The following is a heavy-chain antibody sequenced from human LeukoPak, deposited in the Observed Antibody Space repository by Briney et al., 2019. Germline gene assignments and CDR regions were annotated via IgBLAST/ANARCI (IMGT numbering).Heavy chain of an antibody. Sequence: SETLSLTCTVSGGSISSGGYYWSWIRQHPGKGLEWIGYIYYSGSTYYNPSLKSRVTISVDTSKNQFSLKLSSVTAADTAVYYCATRGYSYGYGYFQHWGQDTLVTVSS. CDR1: GGSISSGGYY. V-gene: IGHV4-31*03. D-gene: IGHD5-18*01. CDR2: IYYSGST. J-gene: IGHJ1*01. CDR3: ATRGYSYGYGYFQH.